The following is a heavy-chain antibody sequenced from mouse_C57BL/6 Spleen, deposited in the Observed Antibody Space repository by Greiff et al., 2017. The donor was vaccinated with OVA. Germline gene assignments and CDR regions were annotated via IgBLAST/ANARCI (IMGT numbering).Heavy chain of an antibody. Sequence: VQLQQSGPELVKPGASVKIPCKASGYTFTDYNMDWVKQSHGKSLEWIGDINPNNGGTIYNQKFKGKATLTVDKSSSTAYMERRSLTSEDTAVYYCARVRGNWYFDVWGTGTTVTVSS. J-gene: IGHJ1*03. CDR1: GYTFTDYN. CDR3: ARVRGNWYFDV. D-gene: IGHD3-2*02. CDR2: INPNNGGT. V-gene: IGHV1-18*01.